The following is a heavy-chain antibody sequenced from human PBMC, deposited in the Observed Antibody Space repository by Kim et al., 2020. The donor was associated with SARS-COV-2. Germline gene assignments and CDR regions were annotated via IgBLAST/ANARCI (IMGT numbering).Heavy chain of an antibody. J-gene: IGHJ6*02. V-gene: IGHV3-15*07. CDR3: TSDLGDYCAGDCYSRV. D-gene: IGHD2-21*02. Sequence: GGSLRLSCAASGFTFSNAWMNWVRQAPGKGLEWVGRIKSKTNGGTTAYGVPVKGRFTISRDDSNNTLYLQINSLKTEDTAVYYCTSDLGDYCAGDCYSRVWGQGTTVTVSS. CDR1: GFTFSNAW. CDR2: IKSKTNGGTT.